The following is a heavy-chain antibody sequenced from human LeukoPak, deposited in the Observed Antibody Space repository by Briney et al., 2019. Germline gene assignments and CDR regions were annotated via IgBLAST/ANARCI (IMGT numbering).Heavy chain of an antibody. V-gene: IGHV3-74*01. CDR2: ISSDGSNT. J-gene: IGHJ4*02. Sequence: GGSLRLSCAASGFPFSDYYMSWIRQAPGKGLVWVSRISSDGSNTNYADSVKGRFTISRDNAKNTLYLQMNSLRAEDTAVYYCIRVPYWGQGALVTVSS. CDR1: GFPFSDYY. CDR3: IRVPY.